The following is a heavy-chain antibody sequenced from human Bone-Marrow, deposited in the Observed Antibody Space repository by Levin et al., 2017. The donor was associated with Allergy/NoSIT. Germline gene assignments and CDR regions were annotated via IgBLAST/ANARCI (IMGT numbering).Heavy chain of an antibody. V-gene: IGHV3-74*01. Sequence: GGSLRLSCAASGFTFSSYWMHWVRQAPGKGLVWVSRINSDGSSTSYADSVKGRFTISRDNAKNTLYLQMNSLRAEDTAVYYCARGSGTHRGKQYYYYYDGMDVWGQGTTVTVSS. D-gene: IGHD3-10*01. CDR2: INSDGSST. CDR3: ARGSGTHRGKQYYYYYDGMDV. J-gene: IGHJ6*02. CDR1: GFTFSSYW.